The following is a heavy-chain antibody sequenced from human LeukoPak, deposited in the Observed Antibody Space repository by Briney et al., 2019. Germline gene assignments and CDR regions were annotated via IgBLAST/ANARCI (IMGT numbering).Heavy chain of an antibody. D-gene: IGHD4-11*01. Sequence: SETLSLTCTVSGGSISSYYWSWIRQPPGKGLEWIGYIYYSGSTNYNPSLKSRVTISVDTSKNQFSLKLSSVTAADTAVYYCARVRSYSNYYYYYYMDVWGKGTTVTVSS. V-gene: IGHV4-59*01. CDR3: ARVRSYSNYYYYYYMDV. CDR1: GGSISSYY. CDR2: IYYSGST. J-gene: IGHJ6*03.